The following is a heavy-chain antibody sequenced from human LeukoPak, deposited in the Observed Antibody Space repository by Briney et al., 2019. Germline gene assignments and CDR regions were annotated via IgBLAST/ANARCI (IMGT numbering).Heavy chain of an antibody. J-gene: IGHJ6*03. CDR1: GGTFSSYA. V-gene: IGHV1-69*05. CDR2: IIPIFGTA. CDR3: ARGPIGYCSGGSCYYYYMDV. D-gene: IGHD2-15*01. Sequence: SVKVSCKASGGTFSSYAISWVRQAPGQGLEWMGRIIPIFGTANYAQKFQGRVTITTDESASTAYMELSSLRSEDTAVYYCARGPIGYCSGGSCYYYYMDVWGKGTTDTVSS.